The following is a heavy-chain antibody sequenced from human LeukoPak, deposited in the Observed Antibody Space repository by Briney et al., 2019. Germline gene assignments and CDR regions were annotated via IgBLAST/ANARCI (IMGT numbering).Heavy chain of an antibody. CDR1: GFTFSSYG. Sequence: PGGSLRLSCAASGFTFSSYGMHWVRQAPGKGLEWVAVIWYDGSNKYYADSVKGRFTISRDNSKNTLYLQMNSLRAEDTAVYYRARDLERYSYGYDAFDIWGQGTMVTVSS. D-gene: IGHD5-18*01. J-gene: IGHJ3*02. CDR2: IWYDGSNK. CDR3: ARDLERYSYGYDAFDI. V-gene: IGHV3-33*01.